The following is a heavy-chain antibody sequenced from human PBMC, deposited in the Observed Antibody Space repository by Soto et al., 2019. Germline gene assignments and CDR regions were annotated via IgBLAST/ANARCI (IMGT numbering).Heavy chain of an antibody. Sequence: QVQLVQSGAEVKKPGASVKVSCKASGYTFTSYDINWVRQATGQGLEWMGWMNPNSGNTGYAQKFQGRVTMTRNTSISTAYMELSSLRSEDTAVYYCARGRRRGRFLEWLSWFDPWGQGTLVTVSS. CDR1: GYTFTSYD. J-gene: IGHJ5*02. D-gene: IGHD3-3*01. CDR3: ARGRRRGRFLEWLSWFDP. V-gene: IGHV1-8*01. CDR2: MNPNSGNT.